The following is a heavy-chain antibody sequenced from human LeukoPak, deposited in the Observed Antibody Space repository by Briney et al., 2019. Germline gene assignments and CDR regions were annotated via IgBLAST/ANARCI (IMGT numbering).Heavy chain of an antibody. V-gene: IGHV1-69*04. J-gene: IGHJ6*03. CDR2: IIPILGIA. D-gene: IGHD3-3*01. Sequence: ASVKVSCKASGGTFSSYAISWVRQAPGQGLEWMGRIIPILGIANYAQKFQGRVTITADKSTSTAYMELSSLRSEDTAVYYCARSAFGVVITYYYYMDVWGKGTTVTVSS. CDR3: ARSAFGVVITYYYYMDV. CDR1: GGTFSSYA.